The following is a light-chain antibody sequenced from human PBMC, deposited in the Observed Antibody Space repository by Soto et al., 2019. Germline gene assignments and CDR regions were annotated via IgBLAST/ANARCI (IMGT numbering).Light chain of an antibody. CDR1: QSVSSSY. CDR3: QQYGSSLYT. V-gene: IGKV3-20*01. CDR2: GAS. Sequence: EIVLTQSPGTLSLSPGERATLSFRASQSVSSSYLARYQQKPGQAPRLLIYGASSRATGIPDRFSGSGSGTDFTLTISRLEAEDLAVYYCQQYGSSLYTFGQGTKLEIK. J-gene: IGKJ2*01.